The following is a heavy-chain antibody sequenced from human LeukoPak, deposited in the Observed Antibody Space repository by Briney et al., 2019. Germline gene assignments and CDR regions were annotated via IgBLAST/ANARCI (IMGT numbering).Heavy chain of an antibody. CDR2: INHSGST. Sequence: SETLSLTCTVSSDSISNYYWNWIRQPPGKGLEWIGEINHSGSTNYNPSLKSRVTISVDTSKNQFSLKLSSVTAADTAVYYCARGDAYYYDSSGYYYYYWGQGTLVTVSS. V-gene: IGHV4-34*01. D-gene: IGHD3-22*01. CDR1: SDSISNYY. CDR3: ARGDAYYYDSSGYYYYY. J-gene: IGHJ4*02.